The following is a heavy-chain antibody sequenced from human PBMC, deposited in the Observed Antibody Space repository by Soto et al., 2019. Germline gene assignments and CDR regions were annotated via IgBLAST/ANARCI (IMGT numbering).Heavy chain of an antibody. CDR3: ARADDSSGYYYAFDI. CDR2: ISAYNGNT. J-gene: IGHJ3*02. Sequence: QVQLVQSGAEVKKPGASVKVSCKASGYTFTSYGISWVRQAPGQGLEWMGWISAYNGNTNYAQKLQGRVTMTTDTSXXTDYMELRSLRSDDTAVYYCARADDSSGYYYAFDIWGQGTMVTVSS. CDR1: GYTFTSYG. V-gene: IGHV1-18*01. D-gene: IGHD3-22*01.